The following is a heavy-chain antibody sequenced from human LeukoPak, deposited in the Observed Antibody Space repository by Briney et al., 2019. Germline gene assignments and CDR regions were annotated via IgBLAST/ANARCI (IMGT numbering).Heavy chain of an antibody. CDR3: ARRYGYYGSGSYFSKSNYYYMDV. CDR2: ISAYNGNT. Sequence: ASVKVSCKASGYTFTSYGISWVRQAPGQGLEWMGWISAYNGNTNYAQKVQGRVTMTTDTSTSTAYMELRSLRSDDTAMYYCARRYGYYGSGSYFSKSNYYYMDVWGKGTTVTISS. J-gene: IGHJ6*03. CDR1: GYTFTSYG. V-gene: IGHV1-18*01. D-gene: IGHD3-10*01.